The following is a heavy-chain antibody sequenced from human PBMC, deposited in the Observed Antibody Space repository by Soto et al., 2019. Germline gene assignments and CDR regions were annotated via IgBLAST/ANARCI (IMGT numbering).Heavy chain of an antibody. J-gene: IGHJ6*02. Sequence: SETLSLTCTVSGGSITSSSYYWGWIRQPPGKGLEWIGYIYYSGITNYNPSLKSRVTISVDTSKNQFSLKLSSVTAADTAVYYCARYKSNYYYGMDVWGQGTTVTVSS. CDR1: GGSITSSSYY. V-gene: IGHV4-61*05. D-gene: IGHD1-20*01. CDR2: IYYSGIT. CDR3: ARYKSNYYYGMDV.